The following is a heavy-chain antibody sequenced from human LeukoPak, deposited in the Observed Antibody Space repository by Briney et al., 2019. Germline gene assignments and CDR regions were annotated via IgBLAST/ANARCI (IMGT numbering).Heavy chain of an antibody. J-gene: IGHJ4*02. CDR2: ISSSSTYI. V-gene: IGHV3-21*01. D-gene: IGHD2-15*01. Sequence: GGTLRLSCAASGFTFSTYAMNWVRQAPGKGLEWVSSISSSSTYIYYADSVKGRFTISRDNAKNSLYLQMNSLRAEDTAVYYCARDVAVGFDYWGQGTLVTVSS. CDR3: ARDVAVGFDY. CDR1: GFTFSTYA.